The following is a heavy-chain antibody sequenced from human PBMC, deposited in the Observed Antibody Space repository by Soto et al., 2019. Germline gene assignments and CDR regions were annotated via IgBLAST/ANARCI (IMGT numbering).Heavy chain of an antibody. Sequence: SETLSLTCTVSCGSISSYYWSWIRQPAGKGLEWIGRIYTSGSTNYNPSLKSRVTMSVDTSKNQFSLKLSSVTAADTAVYYSARHFGSGSYFAYYYGMAVWGQRTTVTVSS. D-gene: IGHD1-26*01. CDR1: CGSISSYY. J-gene: IGHJ6*02. CDR2: IYTSGST. CDR3: ARHFGSGSYFAYYYGMAV. V-gene: IGHV4-4*07.